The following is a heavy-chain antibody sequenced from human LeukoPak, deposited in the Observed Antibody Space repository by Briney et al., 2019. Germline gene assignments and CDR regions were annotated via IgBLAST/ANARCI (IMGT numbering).Heavy chain of an antibody. CDR3: GRTGQVDY. Sequence: PGRSLRLSCAASGFTFSSYAMHWVRQAPGKGLEWVAVISYDGSNKYYADSVKGRFTISRDNSKNTLYLQMNSLRAEDTAVYYCGRTGQVDYWGQGTLVTVSS. CDR1: GFTFSSYA. CDR2: ISYDGSNK. J-gene: IGHJ4*02. V-gene: IGHV3-30-3*01. D-gene: IGHD4-17*01.